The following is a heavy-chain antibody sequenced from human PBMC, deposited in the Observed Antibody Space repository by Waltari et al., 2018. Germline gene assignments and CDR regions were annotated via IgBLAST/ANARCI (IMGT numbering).Heavy chain of an antibody. J-gene: IGHJ4*02. V-gene: IGHV3-7*01. Sequence: VESGGGLVQPGGSLRLSCVASGFTFGGYWMTWVRQAPGKGLEWVANMKQDGSEETYMDSVRGRFTISRDNAKNTLYLQMSSLRVEDTAVYYCAREEVRAFDYWGQGTLVTVAS. CDR1: GFTFGGYW. D-gene: IGHD2-21*01. CDR2: MKQDGSEE. CDR3: AREEVRAFDY.